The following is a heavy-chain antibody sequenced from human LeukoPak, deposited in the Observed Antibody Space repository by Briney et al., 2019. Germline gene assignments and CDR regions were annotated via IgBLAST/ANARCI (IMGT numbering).Heavy chain of an antibody. V-gene: IGHV3-30*18. CDR3: AKDNYYDSSGYHPGFDP. Sequence: GGSLRLSCAASGFTFSSYGMHWVRQAPGKGLEWVAVISYDGSNKYYADSVKGRFTISRDNSKNTLYLQMNSLRAEDTAVYYCAKDNYYDSSGYHPGFDPWGQGTLVTVSS. CDR2: ISYDGSNK. J-gene: IGHJ5*02. CDR1: GFTFSSYG. D-gene: IGHD3-22*01.